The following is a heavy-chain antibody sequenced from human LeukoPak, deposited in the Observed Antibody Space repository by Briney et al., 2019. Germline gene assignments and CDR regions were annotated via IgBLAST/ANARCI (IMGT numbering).Heavy chain of an antibody. CDR2: IDNDGTTT. J-gene: IGHJ4*02. Sequence: GGSLRLSCGSSGFTVNTNYMSWVRQVPGKGLEWVSRIDNDGTTTSYADSVKGRFSIFRDNGKNMVYLQMDSARAEDTAVYYCARGGSMIVVGGGLFYFWRQGTLVTVSS. V-gene: IGHV3-74*01. CDR3: ARGGSMIVVGGGLFYF. D-gene: IGHD3-22*01. CDR1: GFTVNTNY.